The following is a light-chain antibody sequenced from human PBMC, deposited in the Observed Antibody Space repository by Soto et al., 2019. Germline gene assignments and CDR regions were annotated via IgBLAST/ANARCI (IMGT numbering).Light chain of an antibody. Sequence: QAVVTQPPSASGTPGQRVTISCSGSSSNIGSNTVNWYQQLPGTAPKLLIYSNNQRPSGVPDRFSGSKSGTSASLASSGLQSEDEADYYCAAWDDSLNGYVFGTGTKVTVL. J-gene: IGLJ1*01. V-gene: IGLV1-44*01. CDR1: SSNIGSNT. CDR3: AAWDDSLNGYV. CDR2: SNN.